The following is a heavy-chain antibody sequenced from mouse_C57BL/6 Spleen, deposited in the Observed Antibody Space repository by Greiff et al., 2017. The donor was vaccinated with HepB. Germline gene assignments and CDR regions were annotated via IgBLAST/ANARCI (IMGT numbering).Heavy chain of an antibody. V-gene: IGHV1-5*01. Sequence: VQLQQSGTVLARPGASVKMSCKTSGYTFTSYWMHWVKQRPGQGLEWIGAIYPGNSDTSYNQKFKGKAKLTAVTSASTAYMELSSLTNGDSAVYYCTNNYYGSSYFDYWGQGTTLTVSS. CDR3: TNNYYGSSYFDY. D-gene: IGHD1-1*01. J-gene: IGHJ2*01. CDR1: GYTFTSYW. CDR2: IYPGNSDT.